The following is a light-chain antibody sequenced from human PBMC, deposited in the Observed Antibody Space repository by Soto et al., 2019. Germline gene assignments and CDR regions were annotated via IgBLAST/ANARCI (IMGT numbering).Light chain of an antibody. J-gene: IGKJ1*01. CDR1: QSISSW. Sequence: DIQMTQSPSTLSASVGDGVTISCRASQSISSWLAWYQQKPGKAPNLLIYDASSLQSGVPSRFSGIGSGTEFTLTISSLQPDDFATYYCQQYNSHWTFGQGTKVEIK. V-gene: IGKV1-5*01. CDR3: QQYNSHWT. CDR2: DAS.